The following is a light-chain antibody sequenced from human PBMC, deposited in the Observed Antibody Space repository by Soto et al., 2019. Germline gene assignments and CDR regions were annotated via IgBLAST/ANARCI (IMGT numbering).Light chain of an antibody. CDR1: QTISSW. J-gene: IGKJ1*01. CDR2: KAS. CDR3: QHYNSYSEA. Sequence: DIQMTQSPSTLSGSVGDRVTITCRASQTISSWLAWYQQKPGKAPKLMIYKASTLKSGVPSRFSGSGSGTEFTLTISSLQPDDVATYYYQHYNSYSEALGQGTKVDI. V-gene: IGKV1-5*03.